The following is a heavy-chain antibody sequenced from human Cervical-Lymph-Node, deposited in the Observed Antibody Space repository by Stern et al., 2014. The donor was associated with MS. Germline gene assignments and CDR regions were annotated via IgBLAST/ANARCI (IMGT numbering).Heavy chain of an antibody. CDR3: ARDRGYCSGGTCYSDGFDI. D-gene: IGHD2-15*01. CDR2: ISHDGRNT. J-gene: IGHJ3*02. V-gene: IGHV3-30*03. Sequence: QVQLMQSGGGVVQPGRSLRLSCAASGFAFTRYSLHWVRQAPGKGLEWVAAISHDGRNTAYADAVKGRFTISRDNSKNTLYLQMNSLSAEDTAVYYCARDRGYCSGGTCYSDGFDIWGQGTMVTVSS. CDR1: GFAFTRYS.